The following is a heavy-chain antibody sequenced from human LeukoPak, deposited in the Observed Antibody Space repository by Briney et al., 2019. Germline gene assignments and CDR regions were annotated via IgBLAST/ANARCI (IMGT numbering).Heavy chain of an antibody. CDR1: GFTFSTYT. Sequence: PGGSLRLSCAASGFTFSTYTMNWVRQAPGKGLEWVSSISGSSIYIYYADSVKGRFAISRDNAKNSLYLQMNSLRAEDTAVYYCARGGAYCSGGSCSQGYDAFDIWGQGTMVTVSS. CDR2: ISGSSIYI. J-gene: IGHJ3*02. D-gene: IGHD2-15*01. CDR3: ARGGAYCSGGSCSQGYDAFDI. V-gene: IGHV3-21*01.